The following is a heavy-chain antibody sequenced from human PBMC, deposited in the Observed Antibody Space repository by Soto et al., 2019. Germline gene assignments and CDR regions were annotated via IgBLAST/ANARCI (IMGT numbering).Heavy chain of an antibody. D-gene: IGHD2-8*02. V-gene: IGHV4-30-2*01. Sequence: PSETLSLTCAVSGGSISSGGYSWSWIRQPPGKGLEWIGDINHSGSTYYNPALKRRVTISVDTSKNQFSLKLTSVTAADTAVYYCARDKITGLFDYWGQGTLVTV. CDR1: GGSISSGGYS. CDR2: INHSGST. CDR3: ARDKITGLFDY. J-gene: IGHJ4*02.